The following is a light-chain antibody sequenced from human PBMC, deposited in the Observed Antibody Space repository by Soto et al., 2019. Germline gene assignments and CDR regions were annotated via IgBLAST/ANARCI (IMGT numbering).Light chain of an antibody. CDR3: SAWDDSLSDYV. V-gene: IGLV1-47*01. J-gene: IGLJ1*01. Sequence: QSALTQPPSASGTPGQRVTISCSGSSSNIGSDFVYCYQQLPGTAPKLLIYHNYQRPSGVPDRFSGSKSGTSGSLAISDLRSEDDADYYCSAWDDSLSDYVFGAGTKVTVL. CDR2: HNY. CDR1: SSNIGSDF.